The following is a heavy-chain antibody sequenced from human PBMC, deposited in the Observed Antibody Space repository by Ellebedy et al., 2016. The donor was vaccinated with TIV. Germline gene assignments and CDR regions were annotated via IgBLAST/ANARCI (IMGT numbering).Heavy chain of an antibody. D-gene: IGHD5-12*01. J-gene: IGHJ4*02. CDR3: ARDLYSGYDYPDY. Sequence: GGSLRLXCAASGFTFSSYWMSWVRQAPGKGLEWVANIKQDGSEKYYVDSVKGRFTISRDNAKNSLYLQMNSLRAEDTAVYYCARDLYSGYDYPDYWGQGTLVTVSS. CDR1: GFTFSSYW. CDR2: IKQDGSEK. V-gene: IGHV3-7*01.